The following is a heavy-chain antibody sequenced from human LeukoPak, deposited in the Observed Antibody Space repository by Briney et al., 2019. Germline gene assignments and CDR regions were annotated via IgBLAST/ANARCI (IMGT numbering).Heavy chain of an antibody. J-gene: IGHJ1*01. D-gene: IGHD3-22*01. CDR2: IKSDGRT. Sequence: PGGSLRLSCAASGFTLGIYWMHWVRQAPGKGLVWVSRIKSDGRTNYADSVKGRFTISRDNAKNTVSLQMNSLRAEDTGVYYCARAPSEIGGYYPEYFRHWGQGTLVIVSS. CDR1: GFTLGIYW. CDR3: ARAPSEIGGYYPEYFRH. V-gene: IGHV3-74*01.